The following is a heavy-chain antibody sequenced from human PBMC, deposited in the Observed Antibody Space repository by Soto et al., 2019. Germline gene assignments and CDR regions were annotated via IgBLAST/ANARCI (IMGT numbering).Heavy chain of an antibody. D-gene: IGHD5-12*01. CDR1: GGSFSGYY. CDR3: ARGRWLRMGYYYYMDV. V-gene: IGHV4-34*01. J-gene: IGHJ6*03. Sequence: SETLSLTCAVYGGSFSGYYWSWIRQPPGKGLEWIGEINHSVSTNYNPSLKSRVTISVDTPKNQFSLKLSSVTAADTAVYYCARGRWLRMGYYYYMDVWGKGTTVTVSS. CDR2: INHSVST.